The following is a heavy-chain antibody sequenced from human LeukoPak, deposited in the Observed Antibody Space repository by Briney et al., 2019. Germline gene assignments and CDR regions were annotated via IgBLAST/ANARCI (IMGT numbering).Heavy chain of an antibody. CDR3: ARRYDYFDY. V-gene: IGHV3-23*01. CDR1: GFTFSSYA. CDR2: ISGSGGST. J-gene: IGHJ4*02. D-gene: IGHD1-1*01. Sequence: GGALRLSFAASGFTFSSYAITWVRQAPGKGLEWVSGISGSGGSTYYADSVKGRFTISRDNSKNTLYLQMNSLRAEDTAIYYCARRYDYFDYWGQGTLVTVSA.